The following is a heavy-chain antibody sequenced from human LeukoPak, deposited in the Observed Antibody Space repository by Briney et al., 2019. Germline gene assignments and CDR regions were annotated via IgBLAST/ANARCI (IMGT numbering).Heavy chain of an antibody. CDR2: IYPGDSDT. CDR3: ARHQTRYCSSTSCLYGMDV. J-gene: IGHJ6*04. CDR1: GYSFTSYW. D-gene: IGHD2-2*01. Sequence: GESLKISCKGSGYSFTSYWIGWVRQMPGKGLEWMGIIYPGDSDTRYSPSFQGQVTILADKSISTAYLQWSSLKASDTAMYYCARHQTRYCSSTSCLYGMDVWGKGTTVTVSS. V-gene: IGHV5-51*01.